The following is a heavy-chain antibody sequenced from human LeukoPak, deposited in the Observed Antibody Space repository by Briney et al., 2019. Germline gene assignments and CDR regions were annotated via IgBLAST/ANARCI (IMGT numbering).Heavy chain of an antibody. Sequence: SGGSLRLSCAASGFTFSSYAMHWVRQAPGKGLEWVAVISYDGSNKYYADSVKGRFTISGDNSKNTLYLQMNSLRAEDTAVYYCSTLYYYDSSGYYPFDYWGQGTLVTVSS. J-gene: IGHJ4*02. CDR1: GFTFSSYA. V-gene: IGHV3-30-3*01. CDR3: STLYYYDSSGYYPFDY. D-gene: IGHD3-22*01. CDR2: ISYDGSNK.